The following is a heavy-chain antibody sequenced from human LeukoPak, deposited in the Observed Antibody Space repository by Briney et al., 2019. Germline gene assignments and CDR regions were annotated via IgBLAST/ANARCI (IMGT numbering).Heavy chain of an antibody. V-gene: IGHV3-21*01. J-gene: IGHJ4*02. Sequence: GGSLRLSCAASGFTFSSYWMSWVRQAPGKGLEWVSSITSSNNYIYYGDSVKGRFTISRDNAKNSLDLQMNSLRVEDTGIYYCVKVAKYYYGSETYYFFEHWGQGTPVTASS. D-gene: IGHD3-10*01. CDR3: VKVAKYYYGSETYYFFEH. CDR1: GFTFSSYW. CDR2: ITSSNNYI.